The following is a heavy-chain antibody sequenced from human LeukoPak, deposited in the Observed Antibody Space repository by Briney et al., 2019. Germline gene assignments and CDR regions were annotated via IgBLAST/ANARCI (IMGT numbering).Heavy chain of an antibody. CDR1: GYTFTSYD. CDR2: MNPNSGNT. J-gene: IGHJ2*01. D-gene: IGHD5-18*01. CDR3: AKEGDTALVTGYLNL. V-gene: IGHV1-8*01. Sequence: EASVKVSCKASGYTFTSYDINWVRQATGQGLEWMGWMNPNSGNTGYAQKFQGRVTMTRNTSISTAYMELSSLRSEDTAMYYCAKEGDTALVTGYLNLWGRGTLVSVSA.